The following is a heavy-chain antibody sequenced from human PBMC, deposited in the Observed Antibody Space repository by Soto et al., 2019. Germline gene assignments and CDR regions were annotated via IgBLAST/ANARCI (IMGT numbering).Heavy chain of an antibody. CDR3: ARDLAVAGQDAFDI. J-gene: IGHJ3*02. CDR2: ISSSGSTI. Sequence: GGSLRLSCAASGFTFSDYYMSWIRQAPGKGLEWVSYISSSGSTIYYADSVKGRFTISRDNAKNSLYLQMNSLRAEDTAVYYCARDLAVAGQDAFDIWGQGTMVTVSS. V-gene: IGHV3-11*01. D-gene: IGHD6-19*01. CDR1: GFTFSDYY.